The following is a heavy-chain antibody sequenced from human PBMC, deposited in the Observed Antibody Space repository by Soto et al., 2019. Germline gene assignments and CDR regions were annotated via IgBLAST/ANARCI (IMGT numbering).Heavy chain of an antibody. J-gene: IGHJ4*02. D-gene: IGHD3-9*01. V-gene: IGHV6-1*01. Sequence: SQTLSLTCAIFGDSVSSKSVAWNWIRQSPSRGLEWLGRTYYRSQWHYEYAVFVQSRISIDPDTSKNQFSLQLNSVTPEDTAVYYCVRLVGNSWLDHWGQGTLVTVSS. CDR2: TYYRSQWHY. CDR3: VRLVGNSWLDH. CDR1: GDSVSSKSVA.